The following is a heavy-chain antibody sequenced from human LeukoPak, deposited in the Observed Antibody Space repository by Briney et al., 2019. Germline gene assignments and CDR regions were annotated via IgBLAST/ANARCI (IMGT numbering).Heavy chain of an antibody. V-gene: IGHV4-34*01. D-gene: IGHD2-2*01. J-gene: IGHJ4*02. CDR3: ARGGYQLLLRHLDY. CDR1: GGSFSGYY. Sequence: SETLSLTCAVYGGSFSGYYWSWIRQPPGKGLEWIGEINHSGSTNYNPSLKSRVTISVDTSKNQFSLKLSSVTAADTAVYYCARGGYQLLLRHLDYWVQGTLVTVSS. CDR2: INHSGST.